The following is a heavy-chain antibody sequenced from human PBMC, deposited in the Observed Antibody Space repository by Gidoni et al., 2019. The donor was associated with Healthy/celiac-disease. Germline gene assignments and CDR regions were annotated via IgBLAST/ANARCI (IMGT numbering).Heavy chain of an antibody. V-gene: IGHV2-70*04. Sequence: QVTLKESGPALVKPTQTLTLTCTFSGFSLSTSGMRVSWIRQPPGKALEWLARIDWDDDKFYSTSLKTRLTISKDTSKNQVVLTMTNMDPVDTATYYCAREKVQGYHDAFDIWGQGTMVTVSS. CDR1: GFSLSTSGMR. CDR2: IDWDDDK. CDR3: AREKVQGYHDAFDI. J-gene: IGHJ3*02. D-gene: IGHD5-18*01.